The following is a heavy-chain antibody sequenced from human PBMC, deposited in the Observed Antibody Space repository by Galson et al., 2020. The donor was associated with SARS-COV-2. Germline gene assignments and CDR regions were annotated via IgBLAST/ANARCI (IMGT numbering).Heavy chain of an antibody. V-gene: IGHV3-30*01. Sequence: GGSLRLSCAASGFTFSSYAMHWVRQAPGKGLEWVAVISYDGSNKYYADSVKGRFTISRDNSKNTLYLQMNSLRAEDTAVYYCARGLLWFGEWGERGDWGQGTLVTVSS. CDR2: ISYDGSNK. CDR1: GFTFSSYA. D-gene: IGHD3-10*01. CDR3: ARGLLWFGEWGERGD. J-gene: IGHJ4*02.